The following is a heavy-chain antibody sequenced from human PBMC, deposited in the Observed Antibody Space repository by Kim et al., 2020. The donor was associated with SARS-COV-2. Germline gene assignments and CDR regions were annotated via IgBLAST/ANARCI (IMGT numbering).Heavy chain of an antibody. CDR3: ARRYYGSGSYLKWFDP. J-gene: IGHJ5*02. Sequence: SQTLSLTCTVSGGSISSSSYYWGWIRQPPGKGLEWLGSIYYSGSTYYNPSLKSRVTISVDTSKNQFSLKLSSVTAADTAVYYCARRYYGSGSYLKWFDPWGQGTLVTVSS. D-gene: IGHD3-10*01. V-gene: IGHV4-39*01. CDR1: GGSISSSSYY. CDR2: IYYSGST.